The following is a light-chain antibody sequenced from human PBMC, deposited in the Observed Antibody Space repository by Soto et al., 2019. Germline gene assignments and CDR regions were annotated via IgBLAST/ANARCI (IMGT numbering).Light chain of an antibody. CDR1: QSISSW. V-gene: IGKV1-5*03. CDR2: KTS. Sequence: DILMTQSPSTLSASVGDRVTITCRASQSISSWLAWYQQKPGKAPNLLIYKTSNLEGGVPSRCSGSGSGTEFTLTISSLQPDDFATYYCQQYNSYPYTFGQGTKVEIK. J-gene: IGKJ2*01. CDR3: QQYNSYPYT.